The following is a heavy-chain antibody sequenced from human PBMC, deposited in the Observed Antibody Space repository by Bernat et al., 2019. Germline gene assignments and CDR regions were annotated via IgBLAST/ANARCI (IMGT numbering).Heavy chain of an antibody. CDR1: GGSISSYY. J-gene: IGHJ6*04. Sequence: QVQLQESGPGLVKPSETLSLTCTVSGGSISSYYWSWIRQPPGKGLEWIGEINHSGSTNYNPSLKSRVTISVDTSKNQFSLKLSSVTAADTAVYYCARGLGCSSTSCHPRSSNYDELSQLVDVWGKGTTVTVSS. CDR2: INHSGST. D-gene: IGHD2-2*01. V-gene: IGHV4-59*12. CDR3: ARGLGCSSTSCHPRSSNYDELSQLVDV.